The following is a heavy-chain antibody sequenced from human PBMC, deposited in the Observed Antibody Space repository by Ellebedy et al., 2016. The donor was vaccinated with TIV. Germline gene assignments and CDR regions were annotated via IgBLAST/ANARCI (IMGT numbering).Heavy chain of an antibody. CDR2: ISGSGGNT. CDR1: GFTFSTYG. V-gene: IGHV3-23*01. CDR3: ARDWDRSAWYGRFDS. Sequence: PGGSLRLSCAASGFTFSTYGMNWVRKAPGKGLEWVSAISGSGGNTYYAGSVKGRFSISRTNSKNTLYLQMNSLRAEDTAVYYCARDWDRSAWYGRFDSWGQGTLVTVSS. J-gene: IGHJ4*02. D-gene: IGHD6-19*01.